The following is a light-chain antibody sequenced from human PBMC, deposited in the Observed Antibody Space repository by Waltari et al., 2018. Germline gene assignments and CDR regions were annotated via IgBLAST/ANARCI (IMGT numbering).Light chain of an antibody. CDR1: QSISSW. Sequence: DIQMTPSPSTLSASVGDRVTITCRARQSISSWLAWYQQKPGKAPKLLIYKASSLESGVPSRFSGSGSGTEFTLTISSLQPDDFATYYCQQYNSYSPGWTFGQGTKVEIK. CDR3: QQYNSYSPGWT. J-gene: IGKJ1*01. CDR2: KAS. V-gene: IGKV1-5*03.